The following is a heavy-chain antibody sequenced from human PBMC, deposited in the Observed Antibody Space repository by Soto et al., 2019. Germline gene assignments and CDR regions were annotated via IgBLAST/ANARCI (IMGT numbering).Heavy chain of an antibody. D-gene: IGHD3-3*01. CDR3: ARAKSGYDKYYYYGMDV. V-gene: IGHV1-46*01. CDR2: INPSGGST. CDR1: GYTFTSYY. J-gene: IGHJ6*02. Sequence: GASVKVSCKASGYTFTSYYMHWVRQAPGQGLEWMGIINPSGGSTSYAQKFQGRVTMTRDTSMSTVYMELSSLRSEDTAVYYCARAKSGYDKYYYYGMDVWGQGTTVTVSS.